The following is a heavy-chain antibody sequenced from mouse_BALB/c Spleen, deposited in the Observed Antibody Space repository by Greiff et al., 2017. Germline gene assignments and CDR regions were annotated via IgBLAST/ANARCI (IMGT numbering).Heavy chain of an antibody. Sequence: EVKLVESGGGLVKPGGSRKLSCAASGFTFSSFGMHWVRQAPEKGLEWVAYISSGSSTIYYADTVKGQFTISRDNPKNTLFLQMTSLRSEDTAMYYCARVENGNYWFAYWGQGTLVTVSA. CDR1: GFTFSSFG. J-gene: IGHJ3*01. CDR3: ARVENGNYWFAY. D-gene: IGHD2-1*01. CDR2: ISSGSSTI. V-gene: IGHV5-17*02.